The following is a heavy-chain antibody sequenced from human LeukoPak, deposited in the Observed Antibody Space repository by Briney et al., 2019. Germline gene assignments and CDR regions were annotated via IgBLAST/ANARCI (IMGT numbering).Heavy chain of an antibody. Sequence: SVKVSCKSSGFTFTSSAVQRVRQARGQRLEWIGWIVVGSGNTNYAQKFQERVTITRDMSTSTAYMELSSLRSEDTAVYYCAAAPGPIVATWGQGTLVTVSS. V-gene: IGHV1-58*01. CDR3: AAAPGPIVAT. D-gene: IGHD5-12*01. J-gene: IGHJ5*02. CDR2: IVVGSGNT. CDR1: GFTFTSSA.